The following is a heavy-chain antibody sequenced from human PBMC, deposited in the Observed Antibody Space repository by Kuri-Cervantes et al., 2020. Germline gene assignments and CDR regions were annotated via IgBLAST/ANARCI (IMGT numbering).Heavy chain of an antibody. CDR1: GGSFSGYY. Sequence: GGSLRLSCAVYGGSFSGYYWSWIRQPPGKGLEWVSSITSTSSKIDYADSVKGRFTISRDNAKNSLYLQMNSLRAEDTAVYYCATEGYGSGSYPTDYWGQGTLVTVSS. CDR3: ATEGYGSGSYPTDY. V-gene: IGHV3-11*06. J-gene: IGHJ4*02. D-gene: IGHD3-10*01. CDR2: ITSTSSKI.